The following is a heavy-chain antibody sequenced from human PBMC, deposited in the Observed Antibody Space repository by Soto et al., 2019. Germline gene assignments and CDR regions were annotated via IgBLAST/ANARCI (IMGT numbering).Heavy chain of an antibody. J-gene: IGHJ5*02. CDR3: ARDPGSGWGIINWFDP. CDR1: GYTFTSYG. D-gene: IGHD6-19*01. Sequence: ASVKVSCKASGYTFTSYGISWVRQAPGQGLEWMGWISAYNGNTNYAQKLQGRVTMATDTSTSTAYMELRSLRSDDTAVYYCARDPGSGWGIINWFDPWGQGTLVTVSS. V-gene: IGHV1-18*01. CDR2: ISAYNGNT.